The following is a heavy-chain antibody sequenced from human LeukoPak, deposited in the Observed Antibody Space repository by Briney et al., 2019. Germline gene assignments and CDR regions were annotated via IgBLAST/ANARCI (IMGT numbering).Heavy chain of an antibody. Sequence: GGSLRLSCAASGFTFSSYEMNWVRQAPGKGLEWVSYISSRGTTTYYADSVKGRFTISRDDAKNSLYLQMNSLRTEDTAVYYCARDYYGSGSYYNPRGYFDHWGQGTLVTVSS. V-gene: IGHV3-48*03. J-gene: IGHJ4*02. CDR3: ARDYYGSGSYYNPRGYFDH. D-gene: IGHD3-10*01. CDR1: GFTFSSYE. CDR2: ISSRGTTT.